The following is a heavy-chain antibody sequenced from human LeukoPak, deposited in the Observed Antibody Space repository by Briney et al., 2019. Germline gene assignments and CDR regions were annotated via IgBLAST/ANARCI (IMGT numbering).Heavy chain of an antibody. CDR1: GYTFTTYG. Sequence: ASVKVSCKASGYTFTTYGISWVRQAPGQGLEWMGWISAYNGNTNYAQKFQGRVTMTTDTYTSTGYMELRSLRSDDTAVYYCARDPRITMLVVVNGPFDYWGQGTLVTVSS. D-gene: IGHD3-22*01. V-gene: IGHV1-18*01. CDR2: ISAYNGNT. CDR3: ARDPRITMLVVVNGPFDY. J-gene: IGHJ4*02.